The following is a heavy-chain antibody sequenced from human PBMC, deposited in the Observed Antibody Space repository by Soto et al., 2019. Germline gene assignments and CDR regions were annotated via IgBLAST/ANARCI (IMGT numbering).Heavy chain of an antibody. CDR1: GGSFSGYY. Sequence: QVQIQQWGAGLLKPSETLSLTCGVYGGSFSGYYWSWIRQPPGKGLEWIGEIIHTGSTNYNPSLKSRVAISIDTSKEQFSLKLSSVTAADTAVYYCARTGQPPSDYWGQGALVTVSS. D-gene: IGHD2-2*01. CDR3: ARTGQPPSDY. V-gene: IGHV4-34*12. CDR2: IIHTGST. J-gene: IGHJ4*02.